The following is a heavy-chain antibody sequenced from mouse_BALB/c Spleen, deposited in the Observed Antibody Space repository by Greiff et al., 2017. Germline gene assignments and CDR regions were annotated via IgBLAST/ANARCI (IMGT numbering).Heavy chain of an antibody. CDR2: INPSSGYT. CDR3: ARSGIYYCGSGFAY. CDR1: GYTFTSYS. V-gene: IGHV1-4*01. D-gene: IGHD1-1*01. J-gene: IGHJ3*01. Sequence: VQLQESGAELVRPGASVKMSCKASGYTFTSYSMHWVKQRPGQGLEWIGYINPSSGYTNYNQKFKDKATLTADKSSSTAYMQLSSLTSEDSAVYYCARSGIYYCGSGFAYWGQGTLVTVSA.